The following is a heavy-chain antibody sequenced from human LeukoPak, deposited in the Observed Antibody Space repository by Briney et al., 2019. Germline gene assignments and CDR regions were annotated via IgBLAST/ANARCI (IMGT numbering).Heavy chain of an antibody. CDR2: INHSGST. Sequence: SETLSLTCAVYGGSFSGYYWSWIRQPPGKGLEWIGEINHSGSTNYNPSLKSRVTISVDTSKNQFSLKLSSVTAADTAVYYCARGVGGGAWNSGSIFDYWGQGTLVTVSS. CDR3: ARGVGGGAWNSGSIFDY. J-gene: IGHJ4*02. D-gene: IGHD6-13*01. CDR1: GGSFSGYY. V-gene: IGHV4-34*01.